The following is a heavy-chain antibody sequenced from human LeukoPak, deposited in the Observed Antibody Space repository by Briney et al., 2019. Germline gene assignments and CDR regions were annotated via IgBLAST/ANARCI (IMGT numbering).Heavy chain of an antibody. D-gene: IGHD5-18*01. CDR2: IYSGGST. CDR3: AKDPSGYSSR. J-gene: IGHJ4*02. V-gene: IGHV3-23*03. CDR1: GFTFNSFA. Sequence: GGSLRLSCAASGFTFNSFAMNWVRQAPGKGLEWVSVIYSGGSTYYADSVKGRFTISRDNSKNTLYLQMNSLRAEDTAVYYCAKDPSGYSSRWGQGTLVTVSS.